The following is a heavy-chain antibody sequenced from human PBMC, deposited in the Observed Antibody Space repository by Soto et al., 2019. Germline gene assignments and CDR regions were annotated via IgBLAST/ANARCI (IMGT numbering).Heavy chain of an antibody. Sequence: EAQLLESWGGLVQPGGSLRLSCAASGFTFSSYAMSWVRQAPGKGLEWVSAISGSGGSTYYADSVKGRFTISRDNSNNTLYLQMNSLRAEDTAVYYCAKSVWFGPPGAFDYWGQGTLVTVSS. V-gene: IGHV3-23*01. D-gene: IGHD3-10*01. CDR2: ISGSGGST. J-gene: IGHJ4*02. CDR1: GFTFSSYA. CDR3: AKSVWFGPPGAFDY.